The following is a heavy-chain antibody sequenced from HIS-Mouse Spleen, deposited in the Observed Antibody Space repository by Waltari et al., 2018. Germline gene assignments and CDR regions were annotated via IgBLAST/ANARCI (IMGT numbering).Heavy chain of an antibody. D-gene: IGHD3-22*01. CDR1: GGTFSSYA. Sequence: QVQLVQSGAEVKKPGSSVKVSCKASGGTFSSYAISWVRQAPGQGLEWMGRSSHILGKANSAQMFQGRVTITADTSTSTADMELSSLRSEDTAVYYCARDPDYYDRSGYRRRFDYWGQGTLVTVSS. J-gene: IGHJ4*02. V-gene: IGHV1-69*04. CDR2: SSHILGKA. CDR3: ARDPDYYDRSGYRRRFDY.